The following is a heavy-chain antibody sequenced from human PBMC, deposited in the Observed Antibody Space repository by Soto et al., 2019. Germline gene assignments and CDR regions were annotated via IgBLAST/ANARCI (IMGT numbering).Heavy chain of an antibody. J-gene: IGHJ5*02. CDR1: GGSISSGDYY. D-gene: IGHD3-22*01. CDR3: ARDYYDSSGYPYWFDP. V-gene: IGHV4-30-4*01. CDR2: IYYSGST. Sequence: SETLSLTCTVSGGSISSGDYYWSWLRQPPGKGLEWIGYIYYSGSTYYNPSLKSRVTISVDTSKNQFSLKLSSVTAADTAVYYCARDYYDSSGYPYWFDPWGQGTLVTVSS.